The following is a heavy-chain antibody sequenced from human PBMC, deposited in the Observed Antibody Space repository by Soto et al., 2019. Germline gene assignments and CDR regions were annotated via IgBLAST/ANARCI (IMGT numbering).Heavy chain of an antibody. D-gene: IGHD1-26*01. J-gene: IGHJ4*02. CDR2: ISGSGDIT. Sequence: GGSLRLFCAASGFIFSNYAMSWVRQAPGKGLEWVSTISGSGDITYYADSVKGRFTISRDNSKNTLYLQMNSLRAEDTALYYCARLGATGPFDYWGQGTLVTVSS. CDR1: GFIFSNYA. V-gene: IGHV3-23*01. CDR3: ARLGATGPFDY.